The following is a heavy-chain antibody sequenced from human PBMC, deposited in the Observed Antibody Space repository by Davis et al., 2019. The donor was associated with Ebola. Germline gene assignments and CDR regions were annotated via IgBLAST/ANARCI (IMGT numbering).Heavy chain of an antibody. CDR1: GFTFSSYW. V-gene: IGHV3-74*01. Sequence: HTGGSLRLSCAASGFTFSSYWMHWVRQAPGKGLVWVSRINSDGSSTSYADSVKGRFTISRDNSKNTLYLQMNSLKAEDTAVYYCAKDWLRRWLQLSSFDYWGQGTLVTVSS. D-gene: IGHD5-24*01. J-gene: IGHJ4*02. CDR3: AKDWLRRWLQLSSFDY. CDR2: INSDGSST.